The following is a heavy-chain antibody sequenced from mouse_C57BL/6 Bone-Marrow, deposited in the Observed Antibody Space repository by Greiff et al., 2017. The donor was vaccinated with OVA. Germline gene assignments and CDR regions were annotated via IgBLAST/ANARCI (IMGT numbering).Heavy chain of an antibody. CDR3: ARNRWLLDY. J-gene: IGHJ2*01. CDR1: GYSFTGYY. CDR2: INPSTGGT. Sequence: EVQRVESGPELVKPGASVKISCKASGYSFTGYYMNWVKQSPEKSLEWIGEINPSTGGTTYNQKFKAKATLTVDKSSSTAYMQLKSLTSEDSAVYYCARNRWLLDYWGQGTTLTVSS. D-gene: IGHD2-3*01. V-gene: IGHV1-42*01.